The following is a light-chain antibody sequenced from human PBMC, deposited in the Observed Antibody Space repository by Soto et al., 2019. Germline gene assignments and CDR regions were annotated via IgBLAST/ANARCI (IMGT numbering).Light chain of an antibody. CDR3: QARDSNTVV. V-gene: IGLV3-1*01. J-gene: IGLJ2*01. Sequence: SSELTQPPSVSVSPGQTASITCSGDKLGDKYACWYQQKPGQSPVVVIYQDTKRPSGIPERFSGSNSGNTATLTISGTQAMDEADYYCQARDSNTVVFGGGTKLTVL. CDR2: QDT. CDR1: KLGDKY.